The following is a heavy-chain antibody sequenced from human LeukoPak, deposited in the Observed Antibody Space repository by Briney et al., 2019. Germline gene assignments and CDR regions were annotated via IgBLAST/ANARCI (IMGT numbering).Heavy chain of an antibody. CDR3: ARRPGGTPDY. Sequence: GGSLRLSCAASGFTFNTFSMNWVRQAPGKGLEWLSSISSSSRDINYRDSVKGRFIISRDNSKNTVYVQMNSLRGEDAALYYCARRPGGTPDYWGLGTLVTVS. CDR2: ISSSSRDI. V-gene: IGHV3-21*04. D-gene: IGHD1-14*01. J-gene: IGHJ4*02. CDR1: GFTFNTFS.